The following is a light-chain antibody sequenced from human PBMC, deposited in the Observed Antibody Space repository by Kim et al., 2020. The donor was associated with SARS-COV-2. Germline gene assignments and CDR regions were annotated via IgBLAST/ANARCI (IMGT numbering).Light chain of an antibody. CDR2: DVT. CDR1: SVDVGGHDY. CDR3: SSYTSTNSLI. Sequence: SSTTSYPGTSVDVGGHDYVSWYQHHPGKVPKALIYDVTERSSGVSHRFSGSKSGNTASLIISGLQAEDEGDYYCSSYTSTNSLIFGGGTQLTVL. V-gene: IGLV2-14*03. J-gene: IGLJ2*01.